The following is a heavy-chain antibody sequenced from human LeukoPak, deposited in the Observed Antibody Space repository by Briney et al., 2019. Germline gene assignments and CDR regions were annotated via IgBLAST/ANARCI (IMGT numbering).Heavy chain of an antibody. V-gene: IGHV4-34*01. D-gene: IGHD3-22*01. CDR1: GGSFSGYY. CDR2: INHSGST. J-gene: IGHJ4*02. Sequence: SETLSLTCAVYGGSFSGYYWSWIRQPPGKGLERIGEINHSGSTNYNPSLKSRVTISVDTSKNQFSLKLSSVTAADTAVYYCATALDRYYDSSGYYGIDYWGQGTLVTVSS. CDR3: ATALDRYYDSSGYYGIDY.